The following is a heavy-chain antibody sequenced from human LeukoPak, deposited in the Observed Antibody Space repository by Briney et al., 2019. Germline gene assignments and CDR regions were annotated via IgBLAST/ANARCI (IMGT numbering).Heavy chain of an antibody. CDR2: ISWNSGSI. Sequence: GRSLRLPCAASGFTFDDYAMHWVRQAPGKGLEWVSGISWNSGSIGYADSVKGRFTISRDNAKNSLYLQMNSLRAEDTALYYWPKDSTFFGATLDVWGKGTTVTVSS. CDR3: PKDSTFFGATLDV. D-gene: IGHD3-3*01. CDR1: GFTFDDYA. V-gene: IGHV3-9*01. J-gene: IGHJ6*04.